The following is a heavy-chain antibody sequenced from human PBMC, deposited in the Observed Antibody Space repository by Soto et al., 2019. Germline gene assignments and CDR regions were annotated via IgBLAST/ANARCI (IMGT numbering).Heavy chain of an antibody. CDR3: AGQFGVRYFDWLFGSFDF. CDR1: GGTFSSYA. V-gene: IGHV1-69*12. J-gene: IGHJ4*02. D-gene: IGHD3-9*01. CDR2: IIPIFGTA. Sequence: QVQLVQSGAEVKKPGSSVKVSCKASGGTFSSYAISWVRQAPGQGLEWMGGIIPIFGTANYAQKFQGRVTITADESTGTAYRERGSLRSEHTAGYYWAGQFGVRYFDWLFGSFDFWGQGALVTVSS.